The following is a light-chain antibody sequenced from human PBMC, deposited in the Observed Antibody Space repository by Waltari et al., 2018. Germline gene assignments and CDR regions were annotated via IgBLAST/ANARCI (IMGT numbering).Light chain of an antibody. Sequence: EMVLTQSPGTLSVSSWQRTTLSCRASESISKYLAWYQQKPGQAPRILIYHASSRATGIPDRFSGSGSGTDFSLTISRLEPEDFAVYYCQHYESLPVTFGQGTKVEIK. CDR1: ESISKY. V-gene: IGKV3-20*01. CDR3: QHYESLPVT. J-gene: IGKJ1*01. CDR2: HAS.